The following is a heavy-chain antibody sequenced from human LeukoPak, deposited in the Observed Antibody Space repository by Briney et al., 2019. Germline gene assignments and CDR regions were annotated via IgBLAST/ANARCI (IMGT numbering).Heavy chain of an antibody. J-gene: IGHJ3*02. CDR1: GYTFTGYY. Sequence: ASVNVSCTTSGYTFTGYYMHWVRQAPGQGLEWMGWINPNSGGTNYAQKFQGRVTMTRDTSISTAYMELSRLRSDDTAVYYCARWESNTAMVDDAFDIWGQGTMVTVSS. V-gene: IGHV1-2*02. CDR3: ARWESNTAMVDDAFDI. CDR2: INPNSGGT. D-gene: IGHD5-18*01.